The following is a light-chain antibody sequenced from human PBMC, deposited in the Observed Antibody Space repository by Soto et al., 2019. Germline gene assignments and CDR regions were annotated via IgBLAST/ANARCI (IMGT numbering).Light chain of an antibody. V-gene: IGLV2-23*01. Sequence: QSALTQPASVSGSPGQSITISCTGTSSDVGSYNLVSWYQQHPGKAPKLMIYEGSKRPSGVSNRFSGSKSGNTASLTISEIQAEDEADYYCCSYAGTPFYVFGTGTKLTVL. J-gene: IGLJ1*01. CDR1: SSDVGSYNL. CDR2: EGS. CDR3: CSYAGTPFYV.